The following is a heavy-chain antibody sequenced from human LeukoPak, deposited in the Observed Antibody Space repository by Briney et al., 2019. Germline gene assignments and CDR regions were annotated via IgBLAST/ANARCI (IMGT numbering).Heavy chain of an antibody. J-gene: IGHJ6*04. D-gene: IGHD3-10*02. CDR3: AELGITMIGGV. CDR2: IKQDGSEK. V-gene: IGHV3-7*01. Sequence: GGSLRLSCAASGFTFSSYWMSWVRQAPGKGLEWVANIKQDGSEKYYADSVKGRFTISKDNAKNSLYLQMNSLRAEDTAVYYCAELGITMIGGVWGKGTTVTISS. CDR1: GFTFSSYW.